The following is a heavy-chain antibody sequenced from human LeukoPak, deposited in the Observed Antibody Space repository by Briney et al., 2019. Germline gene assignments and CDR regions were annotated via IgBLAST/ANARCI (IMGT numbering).Heavy chain of an antibody. J-gene: IGHJ4*02. CDR3: ARGDSRLGHFDY. Sequence: GRSLRISCEASGFTFDDYGMSWVRQAPGKGLEWVSGINWNGGSTGYADSVKGRFTISRDNAKNSLYLQMSSLRAGDTALYYCARGDSRLGHFDYWGQGTLVTVSS. V-gene: IGHV3-20*04. D-gene: IGHD3-22*01. CDR2: INWNGGST. CDR1: GFTFDDYG.